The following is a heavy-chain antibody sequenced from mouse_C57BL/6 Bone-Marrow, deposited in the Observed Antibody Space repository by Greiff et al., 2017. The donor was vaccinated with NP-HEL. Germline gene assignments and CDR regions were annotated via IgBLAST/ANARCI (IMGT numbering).Heavy chain of an antibody. Sequence: QVQLQQPGAELVKPGASVKLSCKASGYTFTSYWMQWVNQRPGQGLEWIGEIDPSDSYTNYNQKFKGKATLTVDTSSRTAYMKLSSLTSEDSAVYDCARWGYNYWGQGTTLTVSA. CDR2: IDPSDSYT. V-gene: IGHV1-50*01. CDR1: GYTFTSYW. D-gene: IGHD3-1*01. J-gene: IGHJ2*01. CDR3: ARWGYNY.